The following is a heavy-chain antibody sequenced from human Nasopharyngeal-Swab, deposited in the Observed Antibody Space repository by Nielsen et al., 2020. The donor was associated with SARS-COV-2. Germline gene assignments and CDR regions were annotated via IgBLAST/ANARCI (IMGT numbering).Heavy chain of an antibody. Sequence: LKISCAASGFTFSDYYMSWIRQAPGKGLEWVSYISSSSSYTNYADSVKGRFTISRDNAKNSLYLQMNSLRAEDTAVYYCARPRRNYYDSSGYYPDAFDIWGQGTMVTVSS. CDR1: GFTFSDYY. D-gene: IGHD3-22*01. V-gene: IGHV3-11*06. CDR2: ISSSSSYT. CDR3: ARPRRNYYDSSGYYPDAFDI. J-gene: IGHJ3*02.